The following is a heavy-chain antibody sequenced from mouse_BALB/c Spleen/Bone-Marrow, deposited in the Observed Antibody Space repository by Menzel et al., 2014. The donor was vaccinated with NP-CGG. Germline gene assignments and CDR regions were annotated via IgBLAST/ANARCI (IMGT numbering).Heavy chain of an antibody. D-gene: IGHD2-3*01. J-gene: IGHJ3*01. CDR3: ARQESIYDGYYGGFTY. V-gene: IGHV5-9-3*01. CDR1: GFTFSSFA. Sequence: DVKLVESGGGLVKPGGSLKLSCAASGFTFSSFAMSWVRQTPEKRLEWVATISSGGGYTYYPDSVKGRFTISRDNAKNSLYLQMSSRRSEDTAMYYCARQESIYDGYYGGFTYWGQGTLVTVSA. CDR2: ISSGGGYT.